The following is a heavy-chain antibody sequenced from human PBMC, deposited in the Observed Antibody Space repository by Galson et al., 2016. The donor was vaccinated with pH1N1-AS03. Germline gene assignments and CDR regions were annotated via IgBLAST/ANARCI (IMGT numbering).Heavy chain of an antibody. CDR3: ARGRARGYSGYDL. V-gene: IGHV3-53*01. CDR2: TYTGGST. CDR1: GFTFSSYS. D-gene: IGHD5-12*01. J-gene: IGHJ1*01. Sequence: SLRLSCAASGFTFSSYSMNWVRRAPGKGLEWVSLTYTGGSTDYADSVKGRFTISRDNSKNTLYLQMNSLRAEDTAMYYCARGRARGYSGYDLWGQGTLVTVSS.